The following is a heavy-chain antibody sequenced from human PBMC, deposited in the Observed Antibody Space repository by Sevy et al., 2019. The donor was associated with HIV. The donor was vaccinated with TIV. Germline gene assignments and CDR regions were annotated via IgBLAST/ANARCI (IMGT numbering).Heavy chain of an antibody. CDR2: INEDGSQI. CDR1: GLFFSAYW. D-gene: IGHD1-1*01. J-gene: IGHJ4*02. CDR3: VKAIYKDDSA. V-gene: IGHV3-7*03. Sequence: GGSLRLSCAAPGLFFSAYWMTWVRQVPGKGLEWVANINEDGSQINYVHSVRGRFTISIDNTKKSLYLQMNSLRVEDSATYYCVKAIYKDDSAWGQGTLVTVSS.